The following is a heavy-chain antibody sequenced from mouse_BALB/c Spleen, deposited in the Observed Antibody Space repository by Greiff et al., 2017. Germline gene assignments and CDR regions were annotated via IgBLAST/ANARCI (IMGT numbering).Heavy chain of an antibody. Sequence: EVKLMESGGGLVKPGGSLKFSCAASGFTFSDYYMYWVRQTPEKRLEWVATISDGGSYTYYPDSVKGRFTISRDNAKNILYLQMSSLKSEDTAMYYCARRPLYAMDYWGQGTSVTVSS. CDR3: ARRPLYAMDY. CDR2: ISDGGSYT. J-gene: IGHJ4*01. CDR1: GFTFSDYY. V-gene: IGHV5-4*02.